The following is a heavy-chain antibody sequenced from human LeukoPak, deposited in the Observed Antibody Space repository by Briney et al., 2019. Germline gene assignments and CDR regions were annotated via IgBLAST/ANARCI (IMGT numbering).Heavy chain of an antibody. CDR3: ARDGTEGDFWSGYSFFDY. Sequence: GSLRLSCAASGFTFSSYAMHWVRQAPGKGLEWVAVISYDGSNKYYADSVKGRFTISRDNSKNTLYLQMNSLRAEDTAVYYCARDGTEGDFWSGYSFFDYWGQGTLVTISS. CDR2: ISYDGSNK. D-gene: IGHD3-3*01. J-gene: IGHJ4*02. CDR1: GFTFSSYA. V-gene: IGHV3-30-3*01.